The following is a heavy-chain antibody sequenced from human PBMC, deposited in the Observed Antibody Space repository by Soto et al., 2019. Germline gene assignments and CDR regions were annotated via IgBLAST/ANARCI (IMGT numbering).Heavy chain of an antibody. CDR1: GFIFSNYV. J-gene: IGHJ4*02. CDR2: ITGSGGDT. Sequence: EVQLLDSGGGVVQPGGSLRLSCAASGFIFSNYVMSWVRLAPGKGLEWVANITGSGGDTFYADSVKGRFAISRDNSKNTLYLQMNSLRVEDTAVYYCAKKPLSIRMFDYWGQGTLVTVSS. CDR3: AKKPLSIRMFDY. D-gene: IGHD3-16*02. V-gene: IGHV3-23*01.